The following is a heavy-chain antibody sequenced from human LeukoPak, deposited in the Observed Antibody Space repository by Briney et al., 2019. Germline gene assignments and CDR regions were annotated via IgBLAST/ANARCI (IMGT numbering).Heavy chain of an antibody. CDR3: ARSGGDAIRPFDY. Sequence: ASVKVSCKASGYTFIGYFIHWVRQAPGQGLEWMGIINPSGGSTRYAQKFQGRVTMTRDTSTSTVYMEMSSLRPEDTAVYYCARSGGDAIRPFDYWGQGTLVTVSS. D-gene: IGHD2-21*02. J-gene: IGHJ4*02. V-gene: IGHV1-46*01. CDR2: INPSGGST. CDR1: GYTFIGYF.